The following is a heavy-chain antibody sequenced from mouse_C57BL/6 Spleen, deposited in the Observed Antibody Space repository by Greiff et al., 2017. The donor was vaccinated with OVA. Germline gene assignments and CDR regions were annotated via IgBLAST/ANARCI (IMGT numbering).Heavy chain of an antibody. V-gene: IGHV1-64*01. CDR1: GYTFTSYW. CDR2: IHPNSGST. D-gene: IGHD2-13*01. Sequence: QVQLQQPGAELVKPGASVKLSCKASGYTFTSYWMHWVKQRPGQGLEWIGMIHPNSGSTNYNEKFKSKATLTVDKSSSTAYMQLSSLTSEDSAVYYCAREGATMVTYFDYGGKGTTLTV. J-gene: IGHJ2*01. CDR3: AREGATMVTYFDY.